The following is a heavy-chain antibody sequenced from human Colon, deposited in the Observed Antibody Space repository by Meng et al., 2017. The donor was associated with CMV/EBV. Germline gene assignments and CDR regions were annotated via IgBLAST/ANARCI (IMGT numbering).Heavy chain of an antibody. CDR1: GVGLGRSP. V-gene: IGHV3-23*01. CDR3: AKDGAEFLEWFDY. Sequence: GVGLGRSPRGWGRQAPGKGGEGVAAITGTGGSTYYEDSVRGRFSVSRDNSKYTLYLEMDRLRVEDTAVYFCAKDGAEFLEWFDYWGQGTLVTVSS. CDR2: ITGTGGST. D-gene: IGHD3-3*01. J-gene: IGHJ4*02.